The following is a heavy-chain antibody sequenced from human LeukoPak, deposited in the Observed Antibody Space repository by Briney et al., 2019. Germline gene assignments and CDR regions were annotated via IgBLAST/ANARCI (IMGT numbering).Heavy chain of an antibody. CDR1: GFTFSSYA. CDR2: ISGSGGST. J-gene: IGHJ5*02. Sequence: GGSLRLSCAASGFTFSSYAMSWVRQAPGKGLEWVSAISGSGGSTYYADSVKGRFTISRDNSKNTLYLQMNSLRAEDTAVYYCATTMVRGVIEAWFDPWGQGTLVTVSS. D-gene: IGHD3-10*01. CDR3: ATTMVRGVIEAWFDP. V-gene: IGHV3-23*01.